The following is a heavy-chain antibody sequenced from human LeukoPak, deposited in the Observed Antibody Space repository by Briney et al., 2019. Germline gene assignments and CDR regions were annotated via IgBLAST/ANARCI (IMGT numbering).Heavy chain of an antibody. CDR2: IYYSGST. J-gene: IGHJ5*02. D-gene: IGHD3-3*01. CDR1: GGSFSSYY. CDR3: ARVVRFLEWLFDP. Sequence: SETLSLTCAVYGGSFSSYYWSWIRQPPGKGLEWIGYIYYSGSTNYNPSLKSRVTISVDTSKNQFSLKLSSVTAADTAVYYCARVVRFLEWLFDPWGQGTLVTVSS. V-gene: IGHV4-59*01.